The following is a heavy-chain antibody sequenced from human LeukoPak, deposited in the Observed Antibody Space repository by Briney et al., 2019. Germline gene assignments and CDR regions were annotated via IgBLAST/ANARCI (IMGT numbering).Heavy chain of an antibody. V-gene: IGHV1-18*01. Sequence: ASVKVSCKASGYTFTSYGISWVRQAPGQGLEWMGWISAYNGNTNYAQKLQGRVTMTTDTSTSTAYMELSRLRSDDTAVYYCARGIELGIGYYYYYMDVWGKGTTVTVSS. J-gene: IGHJ6*03. CDR2: ISAYNGNT. D-gene: IGHD7-27*01. CDR3: ARGIELGIGYYYYYMDV. CDR1: GYTFTSYG.